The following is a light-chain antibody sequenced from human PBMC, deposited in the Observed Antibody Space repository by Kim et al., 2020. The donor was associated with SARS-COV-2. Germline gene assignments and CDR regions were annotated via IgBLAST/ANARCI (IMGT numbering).Light chain of an antibody. V-gene: IGKV3-20*01. CDR1: QSVSSSY. CDR2: GAS. Sequence: LSPGERATLSCRASQSVSSSYLAWYQQNPGQAPRLLMSGASSRATGIPDRFSGSGSGTDFTLTISSLETEDFAVYYCQQYGSSPSTFGQGTKLEI. J-gene: IGKJ2*02. CDR3: QQYGSSPST.